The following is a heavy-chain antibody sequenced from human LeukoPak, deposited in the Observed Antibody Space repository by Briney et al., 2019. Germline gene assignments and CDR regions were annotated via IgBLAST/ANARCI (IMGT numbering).Heavy chain of an antibody. CDR3: AKDTTGGPRAISPRTGMDV. D-gene: IGHD1-1*01. CDR2: ISGSGGST. CDR1: GFTFSSYA. J-gene: IGHJ6*02. V-gene: IGHV3-23*01. Sequence: HPGGSLRLSCAASGFTFSSYAMSWVRQAPGKGLEWVSAISGSGGSTYYADSVKGRFTISRDNSKNTLYLQMNSLRAEDTAVYYCAKDTTGGPRAISPRTGMDVWGQGTTVTVSS.